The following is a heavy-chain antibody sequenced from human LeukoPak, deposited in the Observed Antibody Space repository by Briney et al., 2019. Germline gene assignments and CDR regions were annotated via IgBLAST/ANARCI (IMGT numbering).Heavy chain of an antibody. J-gene: IGHJ5*02. V-gene: IGHV4-39*07. CDR3: ARVPTSSSWGNWFDP. CDR1: GGSISSNSYY. CDR2: IYYSGST. Sequence: PSETLSLTCTVSGGSISSNSYYWGWIRQPPGKGLEWIGSIYYSGSTNYNPSLKSRVTISVDTSKNQFSLKLSSVTAADTAVYYCARVPTSSSWGNWFDPWGQGTLVTVSS. D-gene: IGHD6-13*01.